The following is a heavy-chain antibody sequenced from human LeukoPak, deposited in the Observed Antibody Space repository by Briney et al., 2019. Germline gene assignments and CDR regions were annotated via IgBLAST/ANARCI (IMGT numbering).Heavy chain of an antibody. Sequence: GGSLRLSCAASGFTFSSYSMNWVRQAPGKGLEWVANIKQDGSEKYYVDSVEGRFTISRDNAKNSLYLQMNSLRAEDTAVYYCARDRPAAMPGFIVYWGQGTLVTVSS. J-gene: IGHJ4*02. V-gene: IGHV3-7*01. CDR2: IKQDGSEK. CDR3: ARDRPAAMPGFIVY. D-gene: IGHD2-2*01. CDR1: GFTFSSYS.